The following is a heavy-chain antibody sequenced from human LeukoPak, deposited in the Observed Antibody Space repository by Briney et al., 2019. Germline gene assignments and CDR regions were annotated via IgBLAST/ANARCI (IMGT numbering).Heavy chain of an antibody. D-gene: IGHD1-26*01. CDR1: GFTFSSYS. CDR3: ASYLVGAKRSFDY. CDR2: ISSSSSYI. V-gene: IGHV3-21*01. Sequence: GGSLRLSCAASGFTFSSYSVNWGRQAPGKGLEWVSSISSSSSYIYYADSLKGRFTISRHDAKKSVYLQMNSLRAEDTAVYYCASYLVGAKRSFDYWGQGTLVTVSS. J-gene: IGHJ4*02.